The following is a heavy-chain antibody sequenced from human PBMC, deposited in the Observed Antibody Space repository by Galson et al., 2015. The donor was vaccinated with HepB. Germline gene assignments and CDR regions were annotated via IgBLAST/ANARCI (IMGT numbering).Heavy chain of an antibody. CDR3: VKGVGYIAVAGTGPFDY. D-gene: IGHD6-19*01. CDR2: ISSNGGST. Sequence: SLRLSCAASGFTFSSYAMHWVRQAPGKGLEYVSAISSNGGSTYYADSVKGRFTISRDNSKNTLYLQMSSLRAEDTAVYYCVKGVGYIAVAGTGPFDYWGPGTLVTVSS. J-gene: IGHJ4*02. V-gene: IGHV3-64D*06. CDR1: GFTFSSYA.